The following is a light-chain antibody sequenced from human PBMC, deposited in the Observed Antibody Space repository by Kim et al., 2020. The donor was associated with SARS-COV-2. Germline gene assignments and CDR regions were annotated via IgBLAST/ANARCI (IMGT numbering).Light chain of an antibody. Sequence: DIVLTQSPATLSLSPGERATLSCRASQSVGSNYLAWYQQKPGQPPRLLIYGTSSRATGIPDRFSGSGSGTDFTITISRLEPEDFAVYYCQQYGSSPRTFGQGTKVEIK. CDR2: GTS. V-gene: IGKV3-20*01. J-gene: IGKJ1*01. CDR1: QSVGSNY. CDR3: QQYGSSPRT.